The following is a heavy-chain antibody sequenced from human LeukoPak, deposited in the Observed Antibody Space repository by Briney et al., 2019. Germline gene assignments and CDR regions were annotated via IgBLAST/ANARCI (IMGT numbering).Heavy chain of an antibody. CDR3: ATPELGIDGGDF. V-gene: IGHV5-51*01. D-gene: IGHD7-27*01. CDR2: IYPGDSDT. Sequence: GESLKICCKGSGYSFTNHWIGWVRQMPGKGLEWMGIIYPGDSDTRYSPSFQGQVTISADKSITTAYLQWTSLKTSDTAMYFCATPELGIDGGDFWGQGTLVTVSS. J-gene: IGHJ4*02. CDR1: GYSFTNHW.